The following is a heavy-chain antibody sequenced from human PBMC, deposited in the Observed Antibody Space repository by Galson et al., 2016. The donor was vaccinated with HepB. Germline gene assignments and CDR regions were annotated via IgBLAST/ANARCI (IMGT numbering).Heavy chain of an antibody. CDR3: ARGGIGTLPYYYFGMDV. J-gene: IGHJ6*02. CDR2: ISSSSSNS. Sequence: SLRLSCAASGFTFSTYSMTWVRQAPGKGLEWISYISSSSSNSFYADSVKGRFTISRDNAKNSLYLKMSSLTDDDTAVYYCARGGIGTLPYYYFGMDVWGQGTTVTASS. D-gene: IGHD1-1*01. CDR1: GFTFSTYS. V-gene: IGHV3-48*02.